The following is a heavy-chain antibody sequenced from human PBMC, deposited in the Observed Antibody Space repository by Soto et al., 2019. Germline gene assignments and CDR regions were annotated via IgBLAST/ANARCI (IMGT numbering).Heavy chain of an antibody. D-gene: IGHD2-15*01. J-gene: IGHJ4*02. CDR2: TRNKANSYTT. CDR3: ARASYCSGGSCYSSFDY. V-gene: IGHV3-72*01. Sequence: EVQLVESGGGLVQPGGSLRLSCAASGFTFSDHYMDWVRQAPGKGLEWVGRTRNKANSYTTEYAASVKGRFTISRDDSKNSLYLQMNSLKTEDTAVYYCARASYCSGGSCYSSFDYWGQGTLVTVSS. CDR1: GFTFSDHY.